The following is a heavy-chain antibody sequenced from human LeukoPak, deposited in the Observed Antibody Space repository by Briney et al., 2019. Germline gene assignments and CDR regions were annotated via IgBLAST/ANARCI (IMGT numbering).Heavy chain of an antibody. D-gene: IGHD2-2*01. Sequence: GGSLRLSCAASGFTFSTYWMTWVRQSPGKGLEWVANIKQDGSEKYYVDSVKGRFTISRDNAKNSLYLQMNSLRAEDTAVYYCARARRTGYQYYYYYMDVWGKGTTVTVSS. CDR3: ARARRTGYQYYYYYMDV. J-gene: IGHJ6*03. CDR1: GFTFSTYW. V-gene: IGHV3-7*01. CDR2: IKQDGSEK.